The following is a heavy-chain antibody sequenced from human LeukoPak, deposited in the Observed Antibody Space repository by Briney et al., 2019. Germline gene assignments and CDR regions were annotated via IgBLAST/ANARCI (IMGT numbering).Heavy chain of an antibody. J-gene: IGHJ4*02. D-gene: IGHD1-26*01. V-gene: IGHV3-23*01. CDR2: ISGSGGST. CDR3: AKVQSYRQYYFDY. Sequence: GGSLRLSCAASGFTFSSYAMSWVRQAPGKGLEWVSAISGSGGSTYYADSVKGRFTISRDNSKDTLYLQMNSLRAEDTAVYYCAKVQSYRQYYFDYWGQGTLVTASS. CDR1: GFTFSSYA.